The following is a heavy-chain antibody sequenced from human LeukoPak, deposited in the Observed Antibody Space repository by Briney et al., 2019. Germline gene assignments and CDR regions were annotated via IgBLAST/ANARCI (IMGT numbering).Heavy chain of an antibody. V-gene: IGHV3-74*01. CDR3: AKDPDDFWTEPPLEY. CDR1: GFIFSDYW. D-gene: IGHD3/OR15-3a*01. CDR2: INRDGTGT. J-gene: IGHJ4*02. Sequence: PGGSLRLSCAPSGFIFSDYWFHWVRHTPGQGLVWVAAINRDGTGTSHADSVRGRFTISRDNSRNTLYLQMNSLRAEDTAIYYCAKDPDDFWTEPPLEYWGQGTLVTVSS.